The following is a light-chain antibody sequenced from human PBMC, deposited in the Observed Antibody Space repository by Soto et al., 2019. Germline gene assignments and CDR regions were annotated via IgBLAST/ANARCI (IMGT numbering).Light chain of an antibody. CDR2: AAS. CDR1: QSISSY. Sequence: DIQMTQSASSLSASVGDRVTITFRSSQSISSYLNWYQQRPGKAPKLLIYAASSLQSGVPSRFSGSGSGTDFTLTISSLQPEDFATYYCQQSYSTLGITFGQGTRLEIK. V-gene: IGKV1-39*01. J-gene: IGKJ5*01. CDR3: QQSYSTLGIT.